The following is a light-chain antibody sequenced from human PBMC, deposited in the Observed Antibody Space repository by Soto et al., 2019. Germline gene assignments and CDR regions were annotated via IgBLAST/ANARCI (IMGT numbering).Light chain of an antibody. CDR1: TGAVTSGHY. V-gene: IGLV7-46*01. Sequence: QAVVTQEPSLTVSPGGTVTLTCGSSTGAVTSGHYPYWFQQKPGQAPRTLIYVTSNKHSWTPARFSGSLLGGKAALTLSGAQPEDEAEYYCLLSYSGARPHVFGTGTKVTVL. J-gene: IGLJ1*01. CDR3: LLSYSGARPHV. CDR2: VTS.